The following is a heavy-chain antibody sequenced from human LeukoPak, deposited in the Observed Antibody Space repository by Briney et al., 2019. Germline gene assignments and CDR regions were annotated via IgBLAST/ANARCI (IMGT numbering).Heavy chain of an antibody. CDR2: ISSSSSYI. CDR3: ARGGGSSYDSSGYYSGY. Sequence: GGSLRLSCAASGFTFSSYSMNWVRQAPGKGLEWVSSISSSSSYIYYADSVKGRFTISRDNAKNSLYLQMNSLRAEDTAVYYCARGGGSSYDSSGYYSGYWGQGTLVTVSS. CDR1: GFTFSSYS. D-gene: IGHD3-22*01. V-gene: IGHV3-21*01. J-gene: IGHJ4*02.